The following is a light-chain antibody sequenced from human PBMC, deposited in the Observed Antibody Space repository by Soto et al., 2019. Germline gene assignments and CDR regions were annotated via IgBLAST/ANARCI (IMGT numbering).Light chain of an antibody. CDR1: QSVSDS. V-gene: IGKV1-39*01. CDR2: AAS. J-gene: IGKJ1*01. Sequence: DIQMPQSPSSLSASVGDRVTVTWRANQSVSDSLNWYQQKPGKVPKLLIYAASSLRSGVPSRISGSGSGTDFTLTISSLQPEDFATYYCHQSYSTPQTFGQGTKVDIK. CDR3: HQSYSTPQT.